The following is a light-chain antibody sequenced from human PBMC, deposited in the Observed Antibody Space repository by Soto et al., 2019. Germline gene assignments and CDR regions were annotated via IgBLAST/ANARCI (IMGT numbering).Light chain of an antibody. Sequence: EIVRTHSPATLSVSPVEEATRSCRASQSVGHNLAWYQQRAGQAPRLLIFSASTRATGIPTRFSGSGSGTEFTLTISSLQSEDFAVYYCEQYHSWPPLYTFGQGTKLEIK. CDR1: QSVGHN. J-gene: IGKJ2*01. V-gene: IGKV3-15*01. CDR2: SAS. CDR3: EQYHSWPPLYT.